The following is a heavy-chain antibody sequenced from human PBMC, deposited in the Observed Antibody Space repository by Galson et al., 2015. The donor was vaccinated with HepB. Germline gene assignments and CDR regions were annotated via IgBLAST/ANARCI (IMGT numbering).Heavy chain of an antibody. CDR2: IYPGDSDT. V-gene: IGHV5-51*01. CDR3: AISSMVRGAIKPDAFDI. D-gene: IGHD3-10*01. J-gene: IGHJ3*02. Sequence: QSGAEVKKPGESLKISCKGSGSSFTSYWIGWVRQMPGKGLEWMGIIYPGDSDTRYSPSFQGQVTISADKSISTAYLQWSSLKASDTAMYYCAISSMVRGAIKPDAFDIWGQGTMVTVSS. CDR1: GSSFTSYW.